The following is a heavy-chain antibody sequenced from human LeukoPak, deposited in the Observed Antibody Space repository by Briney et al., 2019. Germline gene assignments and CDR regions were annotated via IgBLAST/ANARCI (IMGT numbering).Heavy chain of an antibody. J-gene: IGHJ1*01. CDR3: ASCGYSSGWYSVEYFQH. V-gene: IGHV3-7*01. CDR1: GFTFSSYW. CDR2: IKEDGSEK. Sequence: GGSLRLSCAASGFTFSSYWMSWVRQAPGKGLEWVANIKEDGSEKYYVDSVKVRFTISRDNAKNSLYLQMNSLRAEDTAVYYCASCGYSSGWYSVEYFQHWGQGTLVTVSS. D-gene: IGHD6-19*01.